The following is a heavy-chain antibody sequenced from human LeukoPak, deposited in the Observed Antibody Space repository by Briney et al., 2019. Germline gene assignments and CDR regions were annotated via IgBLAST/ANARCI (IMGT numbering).Heavy chain of an antibody. J-gene: IGHJ4*02. CDR1: GFTFSSYS. Sequence: GGSLRLSCAASGFTFSSYSMNWVRQAPGKGLEWVSSISSSSSYIYYADSVKGRFTISRDNAKNSLYLQMNSLRAEDTAVYYCARGGKAAAGGDWGQGTLVTVSS. CDR3: ARGGKAAAGGD. D-gene: IGHD6-13*01. V-gene: IGHV3-21*01. CDR2: ISSSSSYI.